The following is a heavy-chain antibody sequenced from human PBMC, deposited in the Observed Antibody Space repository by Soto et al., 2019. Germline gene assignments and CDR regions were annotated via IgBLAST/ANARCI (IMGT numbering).Heavy chain of an antibody. Sequence: PGGSLRLSCAASGFTFSSYAMHWVRQAPGKGLEWVAVISYDGSNKYYADSVKGRFTISRENAKNSLYLQMNSLRAGDTAVYYCARGLYYYDSSGYYYFDYWGQGTLVTVS. J-gene: IGHJ4*02. D-gene: IGHD3-22*01. CDR1: GFTFSSYA. CDR3: ARGLYYYDSSGYYYFDY. V-gene: IGHV3-30*14. CDR2: ISYDGSNK.